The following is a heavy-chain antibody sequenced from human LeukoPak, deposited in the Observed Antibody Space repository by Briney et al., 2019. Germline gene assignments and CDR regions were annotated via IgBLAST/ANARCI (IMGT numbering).Heavy chain of an antibody. Sequence: ASVKVSCKASGYSFTSYGIYWVRQAPGQGLEWMGWTSTFNSRTHTARNFQGRVTMTRDTSTNTVYMELSSLRSEDTAVYYCARNDDDSGYPYYYFYGMDVWGQGTTVTVSS. CDR3: ARNDDDSGYPYYYFYGMDV. D-gene: IGHD3-22*01. CDR1: GYSFTSYG. CDR2: TSTFNSRT. J-gene: IGHJ6*02. V-gene: IGHV1-18*01.